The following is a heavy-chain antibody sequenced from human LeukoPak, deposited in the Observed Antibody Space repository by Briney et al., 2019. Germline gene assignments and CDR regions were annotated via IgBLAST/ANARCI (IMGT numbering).Heavy chain of an antibody. D-gene: IGHD2-21*02. CDR2: ISSSGSTI. J-gene: IGHJ1*01. CDR1: GFTFSDYY. Sequence: GAPRLSCAASGFTFSDYYMSWIRQAPGKGLEWVSYISSSGSTIYYADSVKGRFTISRDNAKNSLYLQMNSLRAEDTAVYYCARTLAYCGGDCYSGPEYFQHWGQGTLVTVSS. CDR3: ARTLAYCGGDCYSGPEYFQH. V-gene: IGHV3-11*01.